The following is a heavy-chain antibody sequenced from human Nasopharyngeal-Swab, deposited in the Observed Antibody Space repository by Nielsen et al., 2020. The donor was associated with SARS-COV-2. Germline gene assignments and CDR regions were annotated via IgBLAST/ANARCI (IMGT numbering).Heavy chain of an antibody. CDR1: GGSISSSSYY. Sequence: SETLSLTCTVSGGSISSSSYYWGWIRQPPGKGLEWIGGIYYSGSTYYNPSLKSRVTISVDTSKTQFSLKLSSVTAADTAVYYCVGSSWYGDYYYYYGMDVWGQGTTVTVAS. V-gene: IGHV4-39*07. J-gene: IGHJ6*02. CDR2: IYYSGST. D-gene: IGHD6-13*01. CDR3: VGSSWYGDYYYYYGMDV.